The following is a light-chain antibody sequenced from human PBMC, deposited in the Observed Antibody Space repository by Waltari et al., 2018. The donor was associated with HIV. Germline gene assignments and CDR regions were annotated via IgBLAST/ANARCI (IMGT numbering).Light chain of an antibody. V-gene: IGLV2-14*01. J-gene: IGLJ2*01. CDR2: EVS. Sequence: QSALTQPASVSGSPGQSITLSCTGTSSDVGGYNYVSWYQQYPGKAPKLMIYEVSNRPSGVSNRFSGYKSGNTASLTISGLQAEDEADYYCSSYTSSSTLVFGGGSKLTVL. CDR3: SSYTSSSTLV. CDR1: SSDVGGYNY.